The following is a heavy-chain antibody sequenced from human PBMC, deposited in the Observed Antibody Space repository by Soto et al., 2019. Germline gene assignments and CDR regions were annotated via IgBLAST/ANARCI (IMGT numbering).Heavy chain of an antibody. CDR2: INPSGGST. Sequence: GASVTVSCKASGYTFTSYYMHWVRQAPGQGLDWMGIINPSGGSTSYAQKFQGRVTMTRDTSTSTVYMELSSLRCEDTAVYFCARSSFGSGSLPMGYYYSMDVWGKGTTVTVSS. D-gene: IGHD3-10*01. V-gene: IGHV1-46*03. CDR1: GYTFTSYY. J-gene: IGHJ6*03. CDR3: ARSSFGSGSLPMGYYYSMDV.